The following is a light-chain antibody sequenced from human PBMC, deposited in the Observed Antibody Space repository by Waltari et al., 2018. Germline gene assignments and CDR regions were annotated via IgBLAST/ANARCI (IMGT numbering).Light chain of an antibody. CDR1: QDIRTY. V-gene: IGKV1-8*01. CDR3: QQYYAFPRT. CDR2: AVS. J-gene: IGKJ1*01. Sequence: AIRVTQSPSSLSASTGDSVTITCRASQDIRTYLGWYQQKPGKAPKLLLYAVSTLQSGDPSRFSGSGSGTDFALHIQNLQSEDFATYFCQQYYAFPRTFGQGTRVEV.